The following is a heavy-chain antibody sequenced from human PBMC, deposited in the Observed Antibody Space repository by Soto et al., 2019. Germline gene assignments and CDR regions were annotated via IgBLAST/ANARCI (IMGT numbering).Heavy chain of an antibody. J-gene: IGHJ6*02. CDR3: ARFVNYSYYGMDV. CDR2: VSYSGST. V-gene: IGHV4-31*03. Sequence: PSETLSLTCTVSGVSVSSAGYYWTWIRQHPGKGLEWIGYVSYSGSTYYNSSLKRRLTISLDTSKRQFSLKLNFVTAADTAVYSCARFVNYSYYGMDVWGQGTTVTVSS. CDR1: GVSVSSAGYY. D-gene: IGHD2-15*01.